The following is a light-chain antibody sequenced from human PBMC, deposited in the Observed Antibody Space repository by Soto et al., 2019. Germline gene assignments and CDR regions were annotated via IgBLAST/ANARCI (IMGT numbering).Light chain of an antibody. J-gene: IGLJ3*02. Sequence: QSVLTQPPSVSGAPGPRVTISCTGSSSNIGAGYDVHWYQQLPGAAPRLLIYGNNNRPSGVPDRFSGSKSGASASLAITGLQAEDEADYYCQSYDSSLSGLWVFGGGTKLTVL. CDR1: SSNIGAGYD. CDR3: QSYDSSLSGLWV. CDR2: GNN. V-gene: IGLV1-40*01.